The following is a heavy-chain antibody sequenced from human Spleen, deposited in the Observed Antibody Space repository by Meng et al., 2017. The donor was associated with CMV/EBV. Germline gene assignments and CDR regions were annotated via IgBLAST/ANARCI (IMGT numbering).Heavy chain of an antibody. V-gene: IGHV1-69*05. CDR1: GGTFSSYA. Sequence: KVSCKASGGTFSSYAISWVRQAPGQGLEWMGGIIPIFGTANYAQKFQGRVTITTDESTSTAYMELSSLRSEDTAVYYCAREGQGNHYYGSGNRQYNYYGMDVWGQGTTVTVSS. D-gene: IGHD3-10*01. J-gene: IGHJ6*02. CDR3: AREGQGNHYYGSGNRQYNYYGMDV. CDR2: IIPIFGTA.